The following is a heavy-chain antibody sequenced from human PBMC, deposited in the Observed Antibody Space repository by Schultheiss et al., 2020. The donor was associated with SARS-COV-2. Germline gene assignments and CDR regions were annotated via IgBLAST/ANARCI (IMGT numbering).Heavy chain of an antibody. CDR2: IYHSGST. V-gene: IGHV4-38-2*02. CDR3: ARELPRNGMDV. CDR1: GYSISSGYY. Sequence: SETLSLTCAVSGYSISSGYYWGWIRQPPGKGLEWIGSIYHSGSTYYNPSLKSRVTISVDTSKNQFSLKLSSVTAADTAVYYCARELPRNGMDVWGQGTTVTVSS. J-gene: IGHJ6*02.